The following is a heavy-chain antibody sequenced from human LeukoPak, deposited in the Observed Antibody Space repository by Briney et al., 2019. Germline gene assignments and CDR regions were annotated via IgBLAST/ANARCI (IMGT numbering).Heavy chain of an antibody. Sequence: PGGSLRLSCAASGFTFSNHWMKWDRQAPGKGLEWVANINQDGSQRYYVDSVKGRFTISRDNAKNSLYLQMNSLRAEDTAVYYCARECCSGGTCDYWGQGTLVTVSS. CDR1: GFTFSNHW. V-gene: IGHV3-7*01. CDR3: ARECCSGGTCDY. D-gene: IGHD2-15*01. CDR2: INQDGSQR. J-gene: IGHJ4*02.